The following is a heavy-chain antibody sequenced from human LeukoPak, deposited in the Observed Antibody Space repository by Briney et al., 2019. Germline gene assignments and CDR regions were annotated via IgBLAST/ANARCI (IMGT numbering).Heavy chain of an antibody. J-gene: IGHJ3*02. Sequence: SVKVSCKASGGTFSSYAISWVRQAPGQGLEWMGGIIPIFGTANYAQKFQGRVTITTDESTSTAYMELSSLRSEDTAVYYCAGERGLRFLEWSYDAFDIWGQGTMVTVSS. CDR2: IIPIFGTA. V-gene: IGHV1-69*05. CDR1: GGTFSSYA. CDR3: AGERGLRFLEWSYDAFDI. D-gene: IGHD3-3*01.